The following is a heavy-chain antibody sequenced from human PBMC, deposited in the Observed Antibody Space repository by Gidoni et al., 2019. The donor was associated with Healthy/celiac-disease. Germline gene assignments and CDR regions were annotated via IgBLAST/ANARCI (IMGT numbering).Heavy chain of an antibody. CDR1: VYTFTAYS. Sequence: QVQLVQSGPEVTKPGASVTVSCTVSVYTFTAYSIHWVRQAPGQGLEWMGWINPNSGGTNYAQKLQGWVTMTRDTSISTAYMELSRLRSDDTAVYYCAREGYCSGGSCYSPEAFDIWGQGTMVTVSS. CDR3: AREGYCSGGSCYSPEAFDI. CDR2: INPNSGGT. V-gene: IGHV1-2*04. J-gene: IGHJ3*02. D-gene: IGHD2-15*01.